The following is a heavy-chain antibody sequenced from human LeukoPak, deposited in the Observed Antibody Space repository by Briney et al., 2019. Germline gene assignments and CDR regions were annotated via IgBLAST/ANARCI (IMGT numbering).Heavy chain of an antibody. CDR1: GFTFGDYA. CDR3: TRGYRVLRYFDWSYAFDI. D-gene: IGHD3-9*01. J-gene: IGHJ3*02. V-gene: IGHV3-49*04. Sequence: PGRTLRLSCTASGFTFGDYAMSWVRHAPGKGLEWVGFIRSKAYGGTTEYAASVKGRFTISRDDSKSIAYLQMNSLKTEDTAVYYCTRGYRVLRYFDWSYAFDIWGQGTMVTVSS. CDR2: IRSKAYGGTT.